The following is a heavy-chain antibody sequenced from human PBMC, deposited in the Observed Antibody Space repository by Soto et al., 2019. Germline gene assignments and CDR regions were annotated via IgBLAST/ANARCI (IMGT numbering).Heavy chain of an antibody. CDR2: INHSGST. Sequence: SETLCLTCAVYGGSFSGYCWSWIRQPPGKGLEWIGAINHSGSTNYIPSLKSRVTISVDTSKNQFSLKLSSVTAADTAVYYCARGQAAADGTTWYDAWSQGTLVTV. V-gene: IGHV4-34*01. D-gene: IGHD6-13*01. CDR1: GGSFSGYC. CDR3: ARGQAAADGTTWYDA. J-gene: IGHJ5*02.